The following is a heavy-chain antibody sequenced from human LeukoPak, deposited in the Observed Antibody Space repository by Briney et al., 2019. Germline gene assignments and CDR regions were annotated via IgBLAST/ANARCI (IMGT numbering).Heavy chain of an antibody. Sequence: GGSLRLSCAASGFTFSSYWMNWVRQAPGKGLEWVASTKTDGSEKYYADSVRGRFTISRDNAKNSLFLQVNSLRAEDTAVYYCARVISAYDLMDVWGQGTTVTVSS. CDR2: TKTDGSEK. V-gene: IGHV3-7*04. D-gene: IGHD5-12*01. CDR3: ARVISAYDLMDV. CDR1: GFTFSSYW. J-gene: IGHJ6*02.